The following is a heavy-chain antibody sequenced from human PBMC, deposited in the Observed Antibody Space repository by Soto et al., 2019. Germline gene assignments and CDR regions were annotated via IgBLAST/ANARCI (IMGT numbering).Heavy chain of an antibody. CDR3: ARRSAVTLVRDYDYMDV. J-gene: IGHJ6*03. CDR2: INPSGDST. Sequence: QVQLVQSGAEVKKPGASVKVSCKASGYTFTSYYMHWVRQAPGQGLLRRGIINPSGDSTSYAQKAQGAVTMTRDTSTNKLSMELSRLRAEDTAVNYCARRSAVTLVRDYDYMDVWGKGTTVTVS. CDR1: GYTFTSYY. V-gene: IGHV1-46*03. D-gene: IGHD3-10*01.